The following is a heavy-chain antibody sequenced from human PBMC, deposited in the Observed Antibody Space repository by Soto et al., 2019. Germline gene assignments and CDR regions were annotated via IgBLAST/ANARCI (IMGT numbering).Heavy chain of an antibody. Sequence: GGSLRLSCAASGLTFSNAWMSWVRRAPGKGLEWVGRIKSKTDGGTTDYAAPVKGRFTISRDDSKNTLYLQMNSLKTEDTAVYYCTTVGAAAGEIPTRFQHWGQGTLVTVSS. CDR2: IKSKTDGGTT. V-gene: IGHV3-15*01. D-gene: IGHD6-13*01. CDR3: TTVGAAAGEIPTRFQH. J-gene: IGHJ1*01. CDR1: GLTFSNAW.